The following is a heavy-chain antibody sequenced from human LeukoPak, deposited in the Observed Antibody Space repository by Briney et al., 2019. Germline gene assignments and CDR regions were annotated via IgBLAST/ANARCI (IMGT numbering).Heavy chain of an antibody. D-gene: IGHD6-13*01. CDR3: ASISSSWYYYYMDV. CDR2: INPNSGGT. J-gene: IGHJ6*03. CDR1: GYTFTGCY. V-gene: IGHV1-2*02. Sequence: ASVKVSGMASGYTFTGCYMHWVRPAPGQGLEWMGWINPNSGGTNYAQKFQGRVTMTRETSLSTAYMQLSRLRSDDTAVYYCASISSSWYYYYMDVWGKGTTVTVSS.